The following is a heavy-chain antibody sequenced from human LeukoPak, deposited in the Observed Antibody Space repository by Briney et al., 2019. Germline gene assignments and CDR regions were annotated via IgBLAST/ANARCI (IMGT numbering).Heavy chain of an antibody. CDR1: GYTFTIYG. Sequence: ASVTVSFKASGYTFTIYGISWVRQAPGQGREWMGWISAYNGNTNYAQKLQGRVTMTTDTSTSTAYMELRSLRSDDTAVYYCARGDSSGYSSYYYYGMDVWGQGTTVTVSS. D-gene: IGHD3-22*01. CDR2: ISAYNGNT. V-gene: IGHV1-18*01. J-gene: IGHJ6*02. CDR3: ARGDSSGYSSYYYYGMDV.